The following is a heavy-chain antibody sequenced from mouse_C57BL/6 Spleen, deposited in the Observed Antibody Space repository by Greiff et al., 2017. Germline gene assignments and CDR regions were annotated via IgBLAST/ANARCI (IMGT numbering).Heavy chain of an antibody. CDR3: TRWDYDGFAY. CDR1: GYTFTDYE. J-gene: IGHJ3*01. D-gene: IGHD2-4*01. V-gene: IGHV1-15*01. Sequence: QVQLQQSGAELVRPGASVTLSCKASGYTFTDYEMHWVKQTPVHGLEWLGAIDPETGGTAYNQKFKGKDILTADKASSTAYMELRSLTSEDSAVYYCTRWDYDGFAYWGQGTLVTVSA. CDR2: IDPETGGT.